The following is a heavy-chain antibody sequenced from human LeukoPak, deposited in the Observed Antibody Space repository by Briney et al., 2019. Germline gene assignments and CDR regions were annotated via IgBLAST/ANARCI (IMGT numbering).Heavy chain of an antibody. CDR2: ISSTTTIT. CDR1: GFTFSSYA. V-gene: IGHV3-23*01. J-gene: IGHJ4*02. Sequence: GGSLRLSCAASGFTFSSYAMHWVRQAPGKGLEWISYISSTTTITYYADSVKGRFTISRDNSKNTLYLQMNSLRAEDTAVYYCAKDRRLAVAGTCFDYWGQGTLVTVSS. CDR3: AKDRRLAVAGTCFDY. D-gene: IGHD6-19*01.